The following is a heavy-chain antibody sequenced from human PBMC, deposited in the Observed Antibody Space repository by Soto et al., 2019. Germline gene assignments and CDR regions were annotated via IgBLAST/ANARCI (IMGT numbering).Heavy chain of an antibody. J-gene: IGHJ4*02. Sequence: PGGSLRLSCAASGFTFSSYAMHWVRQAPGKGLEYVSAISSNGGSTYYANSVKGRFTISRDNSKNTLYLQMGSLRAEDMAVYYCAREAIAVAGYLGYWGQGTLVTVSS. CDR2: ISSNGGST. CDR3: AREAIAVAGYLGY. CDR1: GFTFSSYA. V-gene: IGHV3-64*01. D-gene: IGHD6-19*01.